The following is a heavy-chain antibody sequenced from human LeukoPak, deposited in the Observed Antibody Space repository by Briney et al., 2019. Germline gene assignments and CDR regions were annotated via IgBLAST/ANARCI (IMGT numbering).Heavy chain of an antibody. D-gene: IGHD3-10*01. J-gene: IGHJ6*03. Sequence: ASVKVSCKASGYTFTGYYMHWVRQAPGQGLEWMGRINPNRGGTNYAQKFQGRVTMTRDTSISTAYMELSRLRSDDTAVYYCARDTVYGSGNLYYYYMDVWGKGTTVTVSS. CDR1: GYTFTGYY. CDR3: ARDTVYGSGNLYYYYMDV. CDR2: INPNRGGT. V-gene: IGHV1-2*06.